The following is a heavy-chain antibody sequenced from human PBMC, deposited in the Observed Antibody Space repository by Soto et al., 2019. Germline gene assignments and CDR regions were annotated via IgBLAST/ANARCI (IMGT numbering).Heavy chain of an antibody. D-gene: IGHD5-12*01. CDR3: AREGDSGYDYARFDY. Sequence: QVQLVQSGAEVKKPGSSVKVSCKASGGTFSSYTISWVRQAPGQGLEWMGRIIPILGIANYAQKFQGRVTITAAKSTSTAYMELSSLRSEDTAVYYCAREGDSGYDYARFDYWGQGTLVTVSS. J-gene: IGHJ4*02. CDR2: IIPILGIA. V-gene: IGHV1-69*08. CDR1: GGTFSSYT.